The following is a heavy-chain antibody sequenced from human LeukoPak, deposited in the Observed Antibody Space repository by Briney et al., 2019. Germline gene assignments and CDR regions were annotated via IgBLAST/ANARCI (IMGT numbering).Heavy chain of an antibody. CDR3: ARTPFIIPIYYYYGMDV. D-gene: IGHD3-3*01. J-gene: IGHJ6*02. Sequence: SETLSLTCTVSGGSISSYYWSWIRQPAGKGLEWIGRIYTSGSTNYNPSLKSRVTISVDTSKNQFSLKLSSVTAADTAVYYCARTPFIIPIYYYYGMDVWGQGTTVTVSS. V-gene: IGHV4-4*07. CDR2: IYTSGST. CDR1: GGSISSYY.